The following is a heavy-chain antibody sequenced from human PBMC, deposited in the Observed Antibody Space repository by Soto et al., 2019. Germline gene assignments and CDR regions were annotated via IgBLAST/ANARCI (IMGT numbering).Heavy chain of an antibody. D-gene: IGHD3-16*01. CDR3: ARMGDVPYYYYGMDV. CDR1: GYTFTSYG. Sequence: QVQLVQSGAEVKKPGASVKVSCKASGYTFTSYGFSWVRQAPGQGLEWMGWINAYNGDTNYAQNLQSRVTMTTDTSTHTAYMELRSLRSDDTAVYYCARMGDVPYYYYGMDVWGQGTTVTVSS. J-gene: IGHJ6*02. V-gene: IGHV1-18*01. CDR2: INAYNGDT.